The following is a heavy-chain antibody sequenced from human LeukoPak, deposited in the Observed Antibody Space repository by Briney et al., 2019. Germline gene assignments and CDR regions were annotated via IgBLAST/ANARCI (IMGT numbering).Heavy chain of an antibody. J-gene: IGHJ4*02. D-gene: IGHD3-22*01. CDR2: IYYSGST. CDR1: GGSISSSSYY. V-gene: IGHV4-39*02. Sequence: SETLSLTCKVSGGSISSSSYYWGWIRQPPGKGLEWIGSIYYSGSTYYNPSLKSRVTISVDTSKSHFSLKLSSVTAADTAVYYCATDSSGYYFFDYWGQGTLVTVSS. CDR3: ATDSSGYYFFDY.